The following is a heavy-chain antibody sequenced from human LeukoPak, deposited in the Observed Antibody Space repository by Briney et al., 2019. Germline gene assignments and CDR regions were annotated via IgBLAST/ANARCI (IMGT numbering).Heavy chain of an antibody. CDR3: ARGPGAQDGEDRDAFDI. D-gene: IGHD2-15*01. J-gene: IGHJ3*02. Sequence: ASETLSLTCTVSGGSISSYYWTWIRQPPGKGLEWIGYIYYSGSTNYNPSLKSRVTISVDTSKNQFSLKLSSVTAADTAVYYCARGPGAQDGEDRDAFDIWGQGTMVTVSS. CDR2: IYYSGST. CDR1: GGSISSYY. V-gene: IGHV4-59*01.